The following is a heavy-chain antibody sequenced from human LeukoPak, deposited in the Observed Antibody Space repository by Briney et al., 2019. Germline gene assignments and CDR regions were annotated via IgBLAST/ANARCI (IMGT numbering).Heavy chain of an antibody. J-gene: IGHJ4*02. D-gene: IGHD3-22*01. CDR1: GYTFTSYG. Sequence: SVKVSCKASGYTFTSYGIRWVRQAPGQGLEWMGWISAYNGNTKYAQKLQGRVTMTTDTSTSTAYMELRSLRSDDTAVYYCARTYYYDSSGYYYLDVYYWGQGTLVTVSS. CDR2: ISAYNGNT. CDR3: ARTYYYDSSGYYYLDVYY. V-gene: IGHV1-18*01.